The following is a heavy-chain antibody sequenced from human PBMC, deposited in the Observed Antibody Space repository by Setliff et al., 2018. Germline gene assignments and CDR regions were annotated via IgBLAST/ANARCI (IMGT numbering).Heavy chain of an antibody. CDR3: ARGWEYYDYVWGSYRSLAFDY. D-gene: IGHD3-16*02. CDR1: GGSFSGYY. CDR2: INHSGST. J-gene: IGHJ4*02. Sequence: PSETLSLTCAVYGGSFSGYYWSWIRQPPGKGLEWIGEINHSGSTNYNPSLKSRVTISVDTSKNQFSLKLSSVTAAETAVYYCARGWEYYDYVWGSYRSLAFDYWGQGTLVTVSS. V-gene: IGHV4-34*01.